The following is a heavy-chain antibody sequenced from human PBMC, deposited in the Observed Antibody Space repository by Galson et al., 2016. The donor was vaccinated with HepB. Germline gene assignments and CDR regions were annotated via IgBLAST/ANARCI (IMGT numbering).Heavy chain of an antibody. J-gene: IGHJ4*02. CDR3: ARADYGDYLGKYYFDY. D-gene: IGHD4-17*01. CDR2: ISSSSSSI. V-gene: IGHV3-21*01. Sequence: SLRLSCAASGFTFSSYTMNWVRQAPGKGLEWVSSISSSSSSIYYTDSVKGRLTISRENAKNSLVLQMNTLRAEDTAVHYCARADYGDYLGKYYFDYWGQGTLVTVSS. CDR1: GFTFSSYT.